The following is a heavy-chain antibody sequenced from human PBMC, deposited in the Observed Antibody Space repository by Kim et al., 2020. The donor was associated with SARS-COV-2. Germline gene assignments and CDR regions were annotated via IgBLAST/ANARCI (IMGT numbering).Heavy chain of an antibody. CDR2: IRSKAYGGTT. J-gene: IGHJ6*02. CDR1: GFTFGDYA. Sequence: GGSLRLSCTASGFTFGDYAMSWVRQAPGKGLEWVGFIRSKAYGGTTEYAASVKGRFTISRDDSKSIAYLQMNSLKTEDTAVYYCTRSPTEGYYYYGMDVWGQGTTVTVSS. V-gene: IGHV3-49*04. CDR3: TRSPTEGYYYYGMDV.